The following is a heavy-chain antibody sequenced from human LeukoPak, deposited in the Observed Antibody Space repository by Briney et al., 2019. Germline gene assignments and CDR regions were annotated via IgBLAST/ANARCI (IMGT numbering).Heavy chain of an antibody. CDR2: ISGSGGST. CDR1: GFTFSSYE. J-gene: IGHJ4*02. CDR3: AKDPNWDDFYD. D-gene: IGHD1-1*01. Sequence: GGSLRLSCAASGFTFSSYEMNWVRQAPGKGLEWVSAISGSGGSTYYADSVKGRFTISRDNSKNTLYLQMNSLRAEDTAVYYCAKDPNWDDFYDWGQGTLVTVSS. V-gene: IGHV3-23*01.